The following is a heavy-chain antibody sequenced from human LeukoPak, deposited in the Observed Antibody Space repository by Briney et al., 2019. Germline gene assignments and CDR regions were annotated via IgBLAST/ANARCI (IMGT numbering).Heavy chain of an antibody. CDR3: AFKYSGSYKDY. Sequence: GASVKVSCKASGGTFSSYAISWVRQAPGQGLEWMGGIIPIFGTADYAQKFQGRVTITADESTSTAYMELSSLRSEDTAVYYCAFKYSGSYKDYWGQGTLVTVSS. D-gene: IGHD1-26*01. V-gene: IGHV1-69*13. CDR1: GGTFSSYA. CDR2: IIPIFGTA. J-gene: IGHJ4*02.